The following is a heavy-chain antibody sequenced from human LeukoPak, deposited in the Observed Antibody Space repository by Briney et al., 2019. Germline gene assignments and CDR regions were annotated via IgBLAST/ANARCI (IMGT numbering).Heavy chain of an antibody. J-gene: IGHJ5*02. CDR2: INPTSGGT. CDR3: ARCRTGYYASRLDP. CDR1: GYTFTGSY. V-gene: IGHV1-2*02. D-gene: IGHD2-2*01. Sequence: ASVKVSCKASGYTFTGSYMHWVRQAPGQGLEWMGWINPTSGGTYYGQKFHGRLNLTRDTSTTTVYMEMTMLKSDDTATYYCARCRTGYYASRLDPWGQGTLVSVSS.